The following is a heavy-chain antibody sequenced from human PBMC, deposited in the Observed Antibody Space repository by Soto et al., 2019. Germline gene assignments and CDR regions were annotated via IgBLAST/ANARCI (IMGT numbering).Heavy chain of an antibody. Sequence: GGSLRLSCVVSVFPFGANAMSWVRQAPGKGLEWVSGLSNTGRRTSYADSVRGRFNISRDNSENTVYLQMNSLRVEDTAVYYCATEMGATQGPFDNWGQGTLVTVSS. CDR1: VFPFGANA. CDR2: LSNTGRRT. V-gene: IGHV3-23*01. CDR3: ATEMGATQGPFDN. J-gene: IGHJ4*02. D-gene: IGHD1-26*01.